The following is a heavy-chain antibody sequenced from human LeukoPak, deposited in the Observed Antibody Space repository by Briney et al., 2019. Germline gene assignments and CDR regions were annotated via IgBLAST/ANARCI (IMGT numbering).Heavy chain of an antibody. CDR3: ARGYSSSYWYFDL. CDR2: IYYSGST. D-gene: IGHD6-13*01. Sequence: SETLSLTCTVSGGSISSYYWSWIRQPPGKGLEWIGYIYYSGSTNYNPSLKSRVTTSVDTSKNQFSLKLSSVTAADTAVYYCARGYSSSYWYFDLWGRGTLVTVSS. J-gene: IGHJ2*01. CDR1: GGSISSYY. V-gene: IGHV4-59*01.